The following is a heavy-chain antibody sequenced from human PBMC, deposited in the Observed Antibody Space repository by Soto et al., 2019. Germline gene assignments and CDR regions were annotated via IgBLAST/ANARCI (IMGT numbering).Heavy chain of an antibody. Sequence: EVQLLESGGGLVQPGGSLRLSCAASGFTFSSYAMSWVRQAPGKGLEWVSAISGSGGSTYDADSVKGRFTISRDNSKNTLYLQMNSLRAEDKAVYYGAKAPWRGAPFPQLFEYLGQGTLVTVSS. J-gene: IGHJ4*02. CDR2: ISGSGGST. CDR1: GFTFSSYA. V-gene: IGHV3-23*01. D-gene: IGHD1-26*01. CDR3: AKAPWRGAPFPQLFEY.